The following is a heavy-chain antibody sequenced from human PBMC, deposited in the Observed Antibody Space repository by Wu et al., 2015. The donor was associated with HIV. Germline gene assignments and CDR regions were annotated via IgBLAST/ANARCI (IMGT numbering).Heavy chain of an antibody. Sequence: QVQLVQSGAEVKKPGASVKVSCKTSGSSFTGYYMHWVRQAPGQGPEWMGWISVYNDKTVYGQKFQDRFTMTTDTSTSTAYMELRSLRSDDTATYFCARDIFPGGELLVADYWGQGTLVSVSS. J-gene: IGHJ4*02. CDR2: ISVYNDKT. CDR1: GSSFTGYY. V-gene: IGHV1-18*04. D-gene: IGHD3-10*01. CDR3: ARDIFPGGELLVADY.